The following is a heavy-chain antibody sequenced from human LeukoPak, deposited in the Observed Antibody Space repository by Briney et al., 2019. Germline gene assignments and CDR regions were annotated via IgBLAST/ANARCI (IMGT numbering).Heavy chain of an antibody. J-gene: IGHJ5*02. CDR3: ARDGYGSGSYGWFDP. V-gene: IGHV4-59*01. CDR2: IYSGST. CDR1: GASITSSY. Sequence: PSETLSLTCSVSGASITSSYWSWIRQTPGEGLEWIGNIYSGSTNYNPSFESRVTVSLDTSKNHFSLRLTSVTAADTALYYCARDGYGSGSYGWFDPWGQGTLVTVSS. D-gene: IGHD3-10*01.